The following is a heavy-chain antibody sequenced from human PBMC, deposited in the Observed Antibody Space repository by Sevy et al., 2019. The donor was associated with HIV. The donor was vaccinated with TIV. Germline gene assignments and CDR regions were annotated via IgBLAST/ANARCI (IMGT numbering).Heavy chain of an antibody. D-gene: IGHD3-22*01. Sequence: GGSLRLSCEASGFTFSCCAMTWVRQTPGKGLEWVSTIGGSGTSTFYADSVRGRFIISRDNSKNTLFLQMNSLRAEDTAGYFCAKRGNYDSRYWYFDLWGRGTLVTVSS. V-gene: IGHV3-23*01. CDR1: GFTFSCCA. CDR3: AKRGNYDSRYWYFDL. J-gene: IGHJ2*01. CDR2: IGGSGTST.